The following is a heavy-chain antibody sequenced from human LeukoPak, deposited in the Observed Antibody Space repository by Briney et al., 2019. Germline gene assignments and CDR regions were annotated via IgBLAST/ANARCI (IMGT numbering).Heavy chain of an antibody. CDR1: EFTFSSYW. V-gene: IGHV3-74*01. D-gene: IGHD3-3*01. CDR2: INSDGSST. CDR3: ARGFTIFGVVNDAFDI. J-gene: IGHJ3*02. Sequence: GGTLRLSCAASEFTFSSYWMHWVRQAPGKGLVWVSRINSDGSSTSYADSVKGRFTISRDNAKNTLYLQMNSLRAEDTAVYYCARGFTIFGVVNDAFDIWGQGTMVTVSS.